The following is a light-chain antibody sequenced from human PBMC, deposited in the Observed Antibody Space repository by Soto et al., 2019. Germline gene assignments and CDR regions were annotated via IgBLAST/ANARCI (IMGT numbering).Light chain of an antibody. Sequence: NFMLTQPHSVSESPGKTVTISCTRSSGSIAHNYVQWYQQRPGSAPTTVIYENNQRPSGGPDRFSGSIDGSSTSASLTISRLRTEDEADYYCHSYDTSNPAWVFGGGTKLTVL. CDR3: HSYDTSNPAWV. CDR1: SGSIAHNY. J-gene: IGLJ3*02. CDR2: ENN. V-gene: IGLV6-57*04.